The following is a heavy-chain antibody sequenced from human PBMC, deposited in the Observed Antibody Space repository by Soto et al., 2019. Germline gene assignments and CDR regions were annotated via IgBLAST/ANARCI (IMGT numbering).Heavy chain of an antibody. CDR2: IIPILGIA. CDR3: ASVEGYYCYMDV. V-gene: IGHV1-69*02. D-gene: IGHD3-3*01. Sequence: QVQLVQSGAEVKKPGSSVKVSCKASGGTFSSYTISWVRQAPGQGLEWMGRIIPILGIANYAQKFQGRVTITADKATSTAYMELSSLRSEDTAVYDCASVEGYYCYMDVWGKGTTVTVSS. CDR1: GGTFSSYT. J-gene: IGHJ6*03.